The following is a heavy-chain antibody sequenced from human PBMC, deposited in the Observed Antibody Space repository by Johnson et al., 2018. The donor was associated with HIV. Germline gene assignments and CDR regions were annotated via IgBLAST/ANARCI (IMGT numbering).Heavy chain of an antibody. CDR3: ARGRIYGAFAFDI. Sequence: QVQLVESGGGLVQPGGSLKLSCAVSGFTFSDYYMSWIRQAPGKGLEWVSYISSSGSTIYYAASVKGRFTISRDNAKNSLYLQMNSLRAEDTAVYYCARGRIYGAFAFDIWGQGTMVTVSS. D-gene: IGHD3-10*01. CDR2: ISSSGSTI. CDR1: GFTFSDYY. J-gene: IGHJ3*02. V-gene: IGHV3-11*01.